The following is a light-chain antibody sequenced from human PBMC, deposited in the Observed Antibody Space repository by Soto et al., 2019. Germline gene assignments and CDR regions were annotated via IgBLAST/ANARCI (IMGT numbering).Light chain of an antibody. CDR1: QSVSSSY. CDR2: CAS. V-gene: IGKV3-20*01. J-gene: IGKJ2*01. CDR3: QQYGSSPYT. Sequence: EIVLTQSPGTLSLSPGERATLSCRASQSVSSSYLAWYQQKPGQAPRLLIYCASSTATGIPDRFSGSGSGTDFTLTISRLEPEDFAGYYWQQYGSSPYTFGQGTKLEIK.